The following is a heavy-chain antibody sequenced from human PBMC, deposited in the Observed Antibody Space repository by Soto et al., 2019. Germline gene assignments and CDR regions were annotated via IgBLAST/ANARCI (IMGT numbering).Heavy chain of an antibody. D-gene: IGHD3-22*01. V-gene: IGHV2-70*01. CDR1: GFSLSTSGMC. CDR2: IDWDDEK. Sequence: SGPTLVKPTQTLTLTCTFSGFSLSTSGMCVSWIRQPPGKALEWLALIDWDDEKYYSTSLKTRLTISKDTSKNQVVLTMTNMDPVDTATYYCARTTLTYYYDSSGYQFDYWGQGTLVTVSS. J-gene: IGHJ4*02. CDR3: ARTTLTYYYDSSGYQFDY.